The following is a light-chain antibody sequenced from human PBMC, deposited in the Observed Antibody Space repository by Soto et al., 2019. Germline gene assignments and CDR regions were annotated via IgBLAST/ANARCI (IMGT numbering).Light chain of an antibody. J-gene: IGLJ2*01. CDR3: AAWDGSLNGHVV. CDR2: SNN. V-gene: IGLV1-44*01. Sequence: QSVLTQPTSASGTPGQRVTISCSGSSSNIGSNTVNWYQQLPGTAPKLLIYSNNQRPSGVPDRFSGSKSGTSASLAISGLKSEDEADYYCAAWDGSLNGHVVFGGGTKLTV. CDR1: SSNIGSNT.